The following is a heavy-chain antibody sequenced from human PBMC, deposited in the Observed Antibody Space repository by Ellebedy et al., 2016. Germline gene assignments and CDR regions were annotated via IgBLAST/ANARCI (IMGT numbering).Heavy chain of an antibody. J-gene: IGHJ4*02. Sequence: SETLSLTCTVSGGSISGYYCSWIRQPPGKGLEWIGYIYNNGNTNYNPSLKSRVTISIDTSKNQFSLKLSSVTAADTAIYYCARALDISYFDYWGLGALVTVSS. D-gene: IGHD2-2*03. V-gene: IGHV4-59*01. CDR1: GGSISGYY. CDR2: IYNNGNT. CDR3: ARALDISYFDY.